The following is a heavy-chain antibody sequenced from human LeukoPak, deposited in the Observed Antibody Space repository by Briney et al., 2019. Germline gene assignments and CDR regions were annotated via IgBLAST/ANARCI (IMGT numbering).Heavy chain of an antibody. CDR1: GYTFTSYY. Sequence: ASVKVSCKASGYTFTSYYMHWVRQAPGQGLEWMGIINPSGGSTSYAQKFQGRVTMTRNTSISTAYMELSSLRSEDTAVYYCARAYYDFWSGYEKTYYFDYWGQGTLVTVSS. CDR3: ARAYYDFWSGYEKTYYFDY. J-gene: IGHJ4*02. V-gene: IGHV1-46*01. CDR2: INPSGGST. D-gene: IGHD3-3*01.